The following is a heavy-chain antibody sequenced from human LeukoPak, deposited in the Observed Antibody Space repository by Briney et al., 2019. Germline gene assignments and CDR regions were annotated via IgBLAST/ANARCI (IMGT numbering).Heavy chain of an antibody. Sequence: GASVKVSCKASGYTFTGYYMHWLRQAPGQGLEWMGWINPNSGGTNYAQKFQGRVTMTRDTSISTAYMELSRLRSDDTAVYYCARRGDYDPWGFYEYCHLDVWGKGTTVTISS. CDR1: GYTFTGYY. J-gene: IGHJ6*03. D-gene: IGHD2-21*02. CDR2: INPNSGGT. CDR3: ARRGDYDPWGFYEYCHLDV. V-gene: IGHV1-2*02.